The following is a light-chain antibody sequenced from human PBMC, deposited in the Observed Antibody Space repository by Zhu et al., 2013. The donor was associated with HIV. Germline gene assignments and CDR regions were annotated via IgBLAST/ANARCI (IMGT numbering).Light chain of an antibody. CDR2: GAS. V-gene: IGKV3-20*01. J-gene: IGKJ1*01. CDR1: QSVGSN. Sequence: EIVMTQSPATLSVSPGERATLSCRASQSVGSNLAWYQQKPGQAPRLLIYGASSRATGIPDRFSGSGSGTDFTLTISRLEPEDFAVYYCQQYGSSPRTFGQGTRVANQT. CDR3: QQYGSSPRT.